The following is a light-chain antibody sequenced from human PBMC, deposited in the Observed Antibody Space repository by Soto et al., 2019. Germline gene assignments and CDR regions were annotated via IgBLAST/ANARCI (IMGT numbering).Light chain of an antibody. CDR1: SSDVGYYNY. Sequence: QSALTQPASVSGSPGQSITISCTGSSSDVGYYNYVSWYQQHPGKAPKLMIFEVSKRPSGVSNRFSGSKSGNTASLTISGLQTEDEADYYCSSYTSSSPLVVFGGGTQLTVL. J-gene: IGLJ2*01. CDR2: EVS. CDR3: SSYTSSSPLVV. V-gene: IGLV2-14*01.